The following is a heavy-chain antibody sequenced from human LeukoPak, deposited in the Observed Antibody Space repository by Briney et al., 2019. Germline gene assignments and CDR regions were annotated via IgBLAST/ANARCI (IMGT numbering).Heavy chain of an antibody. J-gene: IGHJ6*03. Sequence: SETLSLTCTVSGGSISSGSYYWSWIRQPAGKGLEWIGRIYTSGSTNYNPSLKSRVTISVDTSKNQFSLKLSSVTAADTAVYYCARVTEWSGYPYYMDVWGKGTTVTVSS. CDR3: ARVTEWSGYPYYMDV. V-gene: IGHV4-61*02. D-gene: IGHD3-3*01. CDR2: IYTSGST. CDR1: GGSISSGSYY.